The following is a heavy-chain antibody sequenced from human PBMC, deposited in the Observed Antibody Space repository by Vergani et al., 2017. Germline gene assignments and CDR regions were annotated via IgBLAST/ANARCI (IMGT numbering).Heavy chain of an antibody. Sequence: EVQLVQSGAEVKKPGESLKISCQISGYSFTNYWIGWVRQMPGKGLEWMGIIHPAYSDTRYSPSFPGQVTISVDKSISTAYLQRSSLRASDSAMYYCARLYGRDSSGSKYFDYWGQGTLVTVSS. CDR3: ARLYGRDSSGSKYFDY. D-gene: IGHD3-22*01. J-gene: IGHJ4*02. CDR1: GYSFTNYW. V-gene: IGHV5-51*01. CDR2: IHPAYSDT.